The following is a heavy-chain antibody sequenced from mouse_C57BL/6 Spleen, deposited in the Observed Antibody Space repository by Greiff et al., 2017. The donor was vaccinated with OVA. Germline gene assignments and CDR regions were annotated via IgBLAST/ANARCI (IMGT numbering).Heavy chain of an antibody. V-gene: IGHV1-15*01. J-gene: IGHJ1*03. CDR2: IDPETGGT. CDR3: TRQYYGSSYVGYFDV. D-gene: IGHD1-1*01. CDR1: GYTFTDSD. Sequence: VQLQQSGAELVRPGASVTLSCKASGYTFTDSDMHWVKQTPVHGLEWIGAIDPETGGTAYNQKFKGKAILTADKSTSTAYMELLSLTSEDSAVYYCTRQYYGSSYVGYFDVWGTGTTVTVSS.